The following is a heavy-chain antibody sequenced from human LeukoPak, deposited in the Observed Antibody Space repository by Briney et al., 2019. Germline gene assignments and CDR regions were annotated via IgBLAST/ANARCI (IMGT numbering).Heavy chain of an antibody. V-gene: IGHV3-30-3*01. CDR1: GFTFSSYA. J-gene: IGHJ4*02. Sequence: GGSLRLSCAASGFTFSSYAMHWVRQAPGKGLEWVAVISYDGSNKYYADSVKGRFTISRDNSKNTLYLQMNSLRAEDTAVYYCARDFTSDRTYYYDSSGYQEYWGQGTLVTVSS. D-gene: IGHD3-22*01. CDR3: ARDFTSDRTYYYDSSGYQEY. CDR2: ISYDGSNK.